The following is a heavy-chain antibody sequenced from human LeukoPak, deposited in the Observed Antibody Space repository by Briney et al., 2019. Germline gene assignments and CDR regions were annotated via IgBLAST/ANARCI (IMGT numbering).Heavy chain of an antibody. D-gene: IGHD6-13*01. J-gene: IGHJ4*02. Sequence: GGSLRLSCTASGFTFSSYSMKWVRQAPGKGLEWVSYISSSSATIYYADSVKGRFTISRDNAKNSLYLQMNSLRAEDTAVYYCARGEYSSGWYYFDYWGQGTLVTVSS. CDR2: ISSSSATI. V-gene: IGHV3-48*04. CDR3: ARGEYSSGWYYFDY. CDR1: GFTFSSYS.